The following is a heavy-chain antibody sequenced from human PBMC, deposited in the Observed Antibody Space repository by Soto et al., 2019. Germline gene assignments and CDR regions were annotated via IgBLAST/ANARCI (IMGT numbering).Heavy chain of an antibody. CDR3: ARGSTYYYDSSGYPFDY. CDR1: GFTFSSYG. V-gene: IGHV3-33*01. J-gene: IGHJ4*02. CDR2: IWYDGSNK. D-gene: IGHD3-22*01. Sequence: GGSLRLSCAASGFTFSSYGMHWVRQAPGKGLEWVAVIWYDGSNKYYADSVKGRFTISRDNSKNTLYLQMNSLRAEDTAVYYCARGSTYYYDSSGYPFDYWGQGTLVTVSS.